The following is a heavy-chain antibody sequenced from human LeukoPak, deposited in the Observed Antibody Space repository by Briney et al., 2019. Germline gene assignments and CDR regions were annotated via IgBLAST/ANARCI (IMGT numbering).Heavy chain of an antibody. CDR3: ARDKNSGWSHFDY. Sequence: ASVKVSCKASGYTFTGYYMHWVRQAPGQGLEWMGWINPNSGGTNYAQKFQGRVTMTRDTSISTAYMELSRLRSDDTAVYYCARDKNSGWSHFDYWGQGTLVTVSS. D-gene: IGHD6-19*01. CDR1: GYTFTGYY. CDR2: INPNSGGT. J-gene: IGHJ4*02. V-gene: IGHV1-2*02.